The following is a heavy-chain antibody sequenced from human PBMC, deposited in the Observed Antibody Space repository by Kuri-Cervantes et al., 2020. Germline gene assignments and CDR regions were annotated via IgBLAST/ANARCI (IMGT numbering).Heavy chain of an antibody. Sequence: GSLRLSCTVSGGSISSSSYYWGWIRQPPGKGLEWIGSMHERGSTYYNPSLKSRVAISGDTSKNQFSLKLSSVTAADTAVYYCARLIRYCSGGSCYITDGYFQHWGQGTLVTVSS. D-gene: IGHD2-15*01. J-gene: IGHJ1*01. CDR1: GGSISSSSYY. CDR2: MHERGST. CDR3: ARLIRYCSGGSCYITDGYFQH. V-gene: IGHV4-39*07.